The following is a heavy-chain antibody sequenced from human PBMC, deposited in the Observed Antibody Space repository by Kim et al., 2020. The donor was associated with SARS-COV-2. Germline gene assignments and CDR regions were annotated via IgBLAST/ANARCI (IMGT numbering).Heavy chain of an antibody. D-gene: IGHD6-19*01. CDR3: ARDQGAVAGLAYFDY. Sequence: GGSLRLSCAASGFTFSSYAMHWVRQAPGKGLEWVAVISYDGSNKYYADSVKGRFTISRDNSKNTLYLQMNSLRAEDTAVYYCARDQGAVAGLAYFDYWGQGTLVTVSS. V-gene: IGHV3-30-3*01. CDR1: GFTFSSYA. J-gene: IGHJ4*02. CDR2: ISYDGSNK.